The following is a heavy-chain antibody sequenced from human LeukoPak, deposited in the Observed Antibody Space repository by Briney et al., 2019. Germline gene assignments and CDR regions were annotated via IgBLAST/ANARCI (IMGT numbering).Heavy chain of an antibody. J-gene: IGHJ4*02. CDR3: AIYSDTYYFDH. D-gene: IGHD1-26*01. CDR1: GYSFTSSW. V-gene: IGHV5-51*01. CDR2: IYPGDSDT. Sequence: GESLKISCKGSGYSFTSSWIGWVRQMPGKGLEWMGIIYPGDSDTRYSPSFQGQVTISADKSISTAYLQWSSLKASDTAMYYCAIYSDTYYFDHWDQGTLVTVSS.